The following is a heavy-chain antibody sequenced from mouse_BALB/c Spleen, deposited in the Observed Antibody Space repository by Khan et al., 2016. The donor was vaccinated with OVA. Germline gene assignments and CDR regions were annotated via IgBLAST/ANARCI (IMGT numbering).Heavy chain of an antibody. CDR1: GYTFTSNT. V-gene: IGHV1-4*01. J-gene: IGHJ4*01. D-gene: IGHD1-2*01. CDR3: ERRTAGYTLDY. CDR2: INPRTGYT. Sequence: VKLLESGAELARPGASVMMSCKTSGYTFTSNTMHWVKQRPGKGLEWIGYINPRTGYTNYIQHFKDKATLTADKSSNTAYMQLSSLTSEDSALYDCERRTAGYTLDYWGQGTSVTVSS.